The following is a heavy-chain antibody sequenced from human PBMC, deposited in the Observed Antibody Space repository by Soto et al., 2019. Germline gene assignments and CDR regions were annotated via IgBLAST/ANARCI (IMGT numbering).Heavy chain of an antibody. CDR2: IYYSGST. Sequence: SETLSLTCTVSGGSISSYYWSWIRQPPGKGLEWIGYIYYSGSTNYNPSLKSRVTISVDTSKNQFSLKLSSVTAADTAVYYCARDRSYDFWSGYLGYYYYYGMDVWGQGTTVTVSS. V-gene: IGHV4-59*01. D-gene: IGHD3-3*01. CDR1: GGSISSYY. CDR3: ARDRSYDFWSGYLGYYYYYGMDV. J-gene: IGHJ6*02.